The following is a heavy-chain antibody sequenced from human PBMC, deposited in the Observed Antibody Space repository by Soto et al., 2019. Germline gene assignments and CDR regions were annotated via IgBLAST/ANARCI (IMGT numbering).Heavy chain of an antibody. Sequence: GSLRRSCAASGFTFSRYAMSWVRQAAGKGLEWVAIMSYDGSNEYYVDSVKGRFTISRDNSNNTLYLQLNSLRAEDTAVYYCVRGSEEQWLLPDRWGQGTLVTVSS. J-gene: IGHJ5*02. CDR2: MSYDGSNE. CDR1: GFTFSRYA. V-gene: IGHV3-30-3*01. D-gene: IGHD6-19*01. CDR3: VRGSEEQWLLPDR.